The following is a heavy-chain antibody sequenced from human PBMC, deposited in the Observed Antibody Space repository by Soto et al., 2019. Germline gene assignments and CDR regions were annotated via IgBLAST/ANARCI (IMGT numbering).Heavy chain of an antibody. D-gene: IGHD6-19*01. CDR3: ATESAVAGTGNWFDP. J-gene: IGHJ5*02. Sequence: GASVEVSWKVSVYTNTGLSMHCVRQDHRKGLEWMGGFDPEDGETIYAQKFQGRVTMTEDTSTDTAYMELSSLRSEDTAVYYCATESAVAGTGNWFDPWGQGTLVTVSS. CDR1: VYTNTGLS. V-gene: IGHV1-24*01. CDR2: FDPEDGET.